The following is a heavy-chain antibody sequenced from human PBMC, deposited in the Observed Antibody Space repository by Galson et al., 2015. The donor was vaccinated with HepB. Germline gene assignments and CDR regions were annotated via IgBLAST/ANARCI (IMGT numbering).Heavy chain of an antibody. CDR2: ISSASKNI. D-gene: IGHD2-15*01. J-gene: IGHJ5*02. Sequence: SLRLSCAASGFAFSNYRMNWVRQAPGKGLEWISYISSASKNINYADSVEGRFTISRDNAKNSLSLQMNSLRAEDTAVYYCVRDGYCSGGSCVNWFGPWGQGTLVTVSS. CDR3: VRDGYCSGGSCVNWFGP. V-gene: IGHV3-48*01. CDR1: GFAFSNYR.